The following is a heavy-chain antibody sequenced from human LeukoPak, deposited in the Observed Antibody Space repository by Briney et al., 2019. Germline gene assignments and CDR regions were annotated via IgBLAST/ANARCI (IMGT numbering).Heavy chain of an antibody. CDR1: GGSISSGRHY. CDR2: IYTSGST. J-gene: IGHJ5*02. CDR3: ARYNYDFWSGYSKWFDP. D-gene: IGHD3-3*01. Sequence: SQTLSLTCQVSGGSISSGRHYWSWIRQPAGKGLEWIGRIYTSGSTNYNPSLKSRVTISVDTSKNQFSLKLSSVTAADTAVYYCARYNYDFWSGYSKWFDPWGQGTLVTVSS. V-gene: IGHV4-61*02.